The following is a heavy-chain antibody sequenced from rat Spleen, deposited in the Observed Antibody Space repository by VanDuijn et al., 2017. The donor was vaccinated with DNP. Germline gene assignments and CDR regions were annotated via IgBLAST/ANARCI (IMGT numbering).Heavy chain of an antibody. CDR3: GRDLGGDY. CDR2: ISTSGSRT. Sequence: EVQLVESGGGLVQPGRSLKLSCAASGFTFSNYYVAWVRQAPKKGLEWVATISTSGSRTYYPDSVKGRFTISRDNAKSSLYLQMNSLRSEDTATYYCGRDLGGDYWGQGVMVTVSS. V-gene: IGHV5-25*01. D-gene: IGHD5-1*01. J-gene: IGHJ2*01. CDR1: GFTFSNYY.